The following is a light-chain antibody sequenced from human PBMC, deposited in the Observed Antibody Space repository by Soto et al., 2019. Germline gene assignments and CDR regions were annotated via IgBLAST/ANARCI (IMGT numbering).Light chain of an antibody. CDR1: SSDVGSYKY. CDR2: DVN. V-gene: IGLV2-11*01. Sequence: QSVLTQPRSVSGSPGQLVTISCTGTSSDVGSYKYVSWYQHHPGKAPKLMIFDVNKRPSGVPDRFSGSNSGNAASLTISGLQPEDEADYFCCSFVDSDTVLFGGGTKVTVL. CDR3: CSFVDSDTVL. J-gene: IGLJ3*02.